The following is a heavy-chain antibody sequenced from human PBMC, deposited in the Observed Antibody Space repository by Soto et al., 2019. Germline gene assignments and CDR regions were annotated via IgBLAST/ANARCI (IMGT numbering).Heavy chain of an antibody. CDR2: ISYDGSNK. J-gene: IGHJ4*02. D-gene: IGHD6-19*01. CDR3: ARGHSGWYRAPVDY. V-gene: IGHV3-30-3*01. CDR1: GFTFSSYA. Sequence: QVQLVESGGGVVQPGRSLRLSCAASGFTFSSYAMHWVRQAPGKGLEWVAVISYDGSNKYYADSVKGRFTISRDNSKNTLYLQMNSVRAEDTAVYYCARGHSGWYRAPVDYWGQGTLVTVSS.